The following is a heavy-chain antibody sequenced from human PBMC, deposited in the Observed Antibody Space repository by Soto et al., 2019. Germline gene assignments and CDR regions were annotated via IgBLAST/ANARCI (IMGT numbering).Heavy chain of an antibody. V-gene: IGHV4-59*08. CDR1: GGSISSYY. Sequence: QVQLQESGPGLVKPSETLSLTCTVSGGSISSYYWSWIRQPPGKGLEWIGSIYYSGSNNYTPSLKMRVTISVDTSKNQFSLKLSSVTAADTAVYYCARLWSWSVDYWGQGTLVTVSS. D-gene: IGHD3-3*01. CDR2: IYYSGSN. J-gene: IGHJ4*02. CDR3: ARLWSWSVDY.